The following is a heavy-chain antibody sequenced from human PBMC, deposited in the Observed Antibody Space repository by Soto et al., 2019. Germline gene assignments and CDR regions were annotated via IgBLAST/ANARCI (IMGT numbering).Heavy chain of an antibody. Sequence: GGSPRLSFAASGFTFSSYGMHWGRQAPGKGVEGVAVISYDGSNKYYADSVKGRFTISRDNSKNTLYLQMNSLRAEDTAVYYCAKDPTYYGSGSYYKPSLYYYYGMDVWGQGTTVTVSS. CDR2: ISYDGSNK. J-gene: IGHJ6*02. CDR3: AKDPTYYGSGSYYKPSLYYYYGMDV. CDR1: GFTFSSYG. D-gene: IGHD3-10*01. V-gene: IGHV3-30*18.